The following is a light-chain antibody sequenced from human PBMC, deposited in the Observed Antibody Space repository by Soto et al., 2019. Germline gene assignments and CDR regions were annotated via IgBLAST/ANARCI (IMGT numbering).Light chain of an antibody. Sequence: EILLTQSPGTLSSWRGERVTLSCRASQSVSSTYLSWYQLKPGQAPRLLIYGASTRATGIPDRFSGSGSGTDFTLTISRLEPEDFAVYYCQQYGFSYRAFGQGTKV. CDR3: QQYGFSYRA. J-gene: IGKJ1*01. CDR2: GAS. V-gene: IGKV3-20*01. CDR1: QSVSSTY.